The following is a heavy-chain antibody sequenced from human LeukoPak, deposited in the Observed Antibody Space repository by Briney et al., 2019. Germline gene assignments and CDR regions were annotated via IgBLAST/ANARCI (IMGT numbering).Heavy chain of an antibody. D-gene: IGHD5-12*01. CDR1: GFTVSNNY. J-gene: IGHJ4*02. CDR3: ARGQQADWLRAASPPMFDY. V-gene: IGHV3-66*01. CDR2: IYSGGTT. Sequence: AGGSLRLSCAASGFTVSNNYMSWVRQAPGKGLEWVSIIYSGGTTYYADSVKGRFTISRDNSKNTLYLQMNSLRAEDTAVYYCARGQQADWLRAASPPMFDYWGQGSLVTVSS.